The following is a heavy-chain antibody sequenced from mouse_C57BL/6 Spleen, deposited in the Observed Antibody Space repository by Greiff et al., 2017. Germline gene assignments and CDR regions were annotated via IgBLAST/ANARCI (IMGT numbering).Heavy chain of an antibody. CDR2: INPNNGGT. J-gene: IGHJ2*01. CDR1: GYTFTDYN. V-gene: IGHV1-22*01. CDR3: ANGNWALDY. D-gene: IGHD4-1*01. Sequence: VQLQQSGPELVKPGASVKMSCKASGYTFTDYNLHWVKQSHGKSLEWIGYINPNNGGTSYNQKFKGKATLTVNKSSSTAYMELRSLTSEDSAVYYCANGNWALDYWGQGTTLTVSS.